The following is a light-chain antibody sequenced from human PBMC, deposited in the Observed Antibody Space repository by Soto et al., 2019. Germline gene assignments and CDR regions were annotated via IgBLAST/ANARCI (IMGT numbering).Light chain of an antibody. CDR3: QSYDSSLSGYV. V-gene: IGLV1-40*01. CDR2: ENN. Sequence: QPVLTQPPSVSEAPGQRVTISCTGSSSNIGAGYEAHWYQQVPGTAPKLLIYENNNRPSGVPDRFSGSKSGTSASRAITGLQAEYEAEYYCQSYDSSLSGYVFGPGTKLTVL. CDR1: SSNIGAGYE. J-gene: IGLJ1*01.